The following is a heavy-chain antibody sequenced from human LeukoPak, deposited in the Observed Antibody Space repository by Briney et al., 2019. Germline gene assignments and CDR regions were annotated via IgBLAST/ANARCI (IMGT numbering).Heavy chain of an antibody. D-gene: IGHD3-10*01. V-gene: IGHV3-30*02. CDR2: IRYDGSNK. CDR3: ATHLWFGELLPAH. CDR1: GFTFSSYW. J-gene: IGHJ4*02. Sequence: GGSLRLSCAASGFTFSSYWMHWVRQAPGKGLEWVAFIRYDGSNKYYADSVKGRFTISRDNSKNTLYLQMNSLRAEDTAVYYCATHLWFGELLPAHWGQGTLVTVSS.